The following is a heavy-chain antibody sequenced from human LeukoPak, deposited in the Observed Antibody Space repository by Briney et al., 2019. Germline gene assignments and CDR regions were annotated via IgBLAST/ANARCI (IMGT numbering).Heavy chain of an antibody. J-gene: IGHJ4*02. Sequence: PGGSLRLSCAASGFTFSSYGMHWVRQAPGKGLEWVAVISFDGRNKYFADSVKGRFTISRDNSKNTLHLQMNSLRAEDTAVYYCAKEKYRGYSYGSGDYWGQGTLVTVSS. CDR1: GFTFSSYG. CDR3: AKEKYRGYSYGSGDY. V-gene: IGHV3-30*18. CDR2: ISFDGRNK. D-gene: IGHD5-18*01.